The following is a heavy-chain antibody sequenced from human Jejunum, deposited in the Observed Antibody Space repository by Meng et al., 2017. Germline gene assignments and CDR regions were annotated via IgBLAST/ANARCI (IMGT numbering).Heavy chain of an antibody. Sequence: EVQVVEAGGGLVQPGGSLRLSCAASGFTFSSSWMHWVRQVPGKGLVWVSRIHSDGSTKSYADSVKGRFSISRDNGKNTLYLQMNSLRAEDTGVYYCARDIPPSWGQGTLVTVSS. J-gene: IGHJ5*02. CDR1: GFTFSSSW. CDR3: ARDIPPS. CDR2: IHSDGSTK. V-gene: IGHV3-74*01.